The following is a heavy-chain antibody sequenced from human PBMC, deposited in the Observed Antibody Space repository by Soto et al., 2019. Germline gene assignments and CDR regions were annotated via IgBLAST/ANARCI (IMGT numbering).Heavy chain of an antibody. Sequence: QVQLQESGPGLVKPSQTLSLTCTVSGGSISSGGYYWSWIRQHPGKGLEWIGYIYYSGSTYYNPSLKSRVTISVDTSKNQFSLKLSSVTATATAVYYCAREVGYSSSWYPYYFDYWGQGTLVTVSS. D-gene: IGHD6-13*01. V-gene: IGHV4-31*03. CDR1: GGSISSGGYY. CDR2: IYYSGST. J-gene: IGHJ4*02. CDR3: AREVGYSSSWYPYYFDY.